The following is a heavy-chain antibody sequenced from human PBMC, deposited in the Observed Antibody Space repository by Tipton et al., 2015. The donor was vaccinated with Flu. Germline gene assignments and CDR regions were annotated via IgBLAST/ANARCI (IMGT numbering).Heavy chain of an antibody. J-gene: IGHJ4*02. D-gene: IGHD3-3*01. CDR2: ISGSGGST. CDR3: ATNPVTYYDFWSGQRPPYYFDY. Sequence: SLRLSCAASGFTFSSYAMSWVRQAPGKGLEWVSAISGSGGSTYYADSVKGRFTISRDNSKNTLYLQMNSLRAEDTAVYYCATNPVTYYDFWSGQRPPYYFDYWGQGTLVTVSS. CDR1: GFTFSSYA. V-gene: IGHV3-23*01.